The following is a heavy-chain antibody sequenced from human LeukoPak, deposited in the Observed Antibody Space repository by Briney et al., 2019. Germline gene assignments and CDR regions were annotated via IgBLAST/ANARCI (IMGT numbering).Heavy chain of an antibody. J-gene: IGHJ4*02. Sequence: PSETLSLTCTVSGGSISSYYWSWIRQPPGKGLEWIGYIYNSGTTNYNPSLKSRVTISVDTSKNQFSLKLSSVTAADMAVYYCARANVVTAIDYWGQGTLVTVSS. CDR2: IYNSGTT. V-gene: IGHV4-59*01. D-gene: IGHD2-21*02. CDR3: ARANVVTAIDY. CDR1: GGSISSYY.